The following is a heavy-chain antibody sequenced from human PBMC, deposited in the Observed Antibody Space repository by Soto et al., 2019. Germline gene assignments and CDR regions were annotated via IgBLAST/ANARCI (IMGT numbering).Heavy chain of an antibody. CDR2: VYYSGST. CDR3: ARQDGPRDS. J-gene: IGHJ4*02. CDR1: GGSISSSSYY. V-gene: IGHV4-39*01. Sequence: QLQLQESGPGLVKPSETLALTCSVSGGSISSSSYYWGWLRQPPGKGLEWIGSVYYSGSTYYHPSLKIRVTISVDTSKNQFSLTLSSVPAAYAAVYYCARQDGPRDSWCQGTLVTVSS.